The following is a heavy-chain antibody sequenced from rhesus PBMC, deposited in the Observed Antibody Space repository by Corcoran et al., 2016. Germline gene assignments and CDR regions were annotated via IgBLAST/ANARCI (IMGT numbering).Heavy chain of an antibody. D-gene: IGHD5-24*01. CDR3: ARGGVLHFDY. Sequence: QVQLQESGPGLVKPSETLSLTCAVSGVPISSNYWAWVRQPPGKGLEGIGRITGDDGITAYSPARNRRITLSMAMSTNQFSLRLTSVTPADAAVYYCARGGVLHFDYWCQGVLVTVSS. V-gene: IGHV4-173*01. CDR1: GVPISSNY. J-gene: IGHJ4*01. CDR2: ITGDDGIT.